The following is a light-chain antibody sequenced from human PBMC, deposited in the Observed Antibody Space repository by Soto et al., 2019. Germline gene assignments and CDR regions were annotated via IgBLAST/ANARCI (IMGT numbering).Light chain of an antibody. V-gene: IGKV3-15*01. J-gene: IGKJ4*01. CDR1: QSVSSN. Sequence: EIVMTQSPATLSVSPGERATLSCRASQSVSSNLAWYQQKPGQAPRVLIYGASTRATGIPARFSGSGSGTEFTLTISSLQSEDFAVYYCQPYNNWPLTFGGGPKVDI. CDR2: GAS. CDR3: QPYNNWPLT.